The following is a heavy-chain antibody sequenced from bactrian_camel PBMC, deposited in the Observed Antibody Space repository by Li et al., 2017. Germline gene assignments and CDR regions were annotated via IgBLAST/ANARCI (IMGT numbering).Heavy chain of an antibody. CDR2: LHRSGAT. V-gene: IGHV3S53*01. J-gene: IGHJ4*01. D-gene: IGHD7*01. Sequence: HVQLVESGGGSVQTGGSLRLSCEASGLKYNANCVGWFRQAPGKGRDGVAGLHRSGATTVATSVKGRFTIKSARTKDTVDLQMDNLKPEDTGTYYCGAGVEYCTRGGYCDCQLDALSRAGYRDCGQGTQVTVS. CDR3: GAGVEYCTRGGYCDCQLDALSRAGYRD. CDR1: GLKYNANC.